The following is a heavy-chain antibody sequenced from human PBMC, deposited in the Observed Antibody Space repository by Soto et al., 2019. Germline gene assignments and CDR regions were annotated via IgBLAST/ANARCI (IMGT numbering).Heavy chain of an antibody. CDR1: GYTFDSFG. CDR2: LSEYNRKT. D-gene: IGHD2-21*01. Sequence: QVQLVQSGPEVRKPGASVKVSCKSSGYTFDSFGMSWVRQAPGQGLEWMGWLSEYNRKTRYAQRLQGRLTIATDTSTSTDYLVLRSLRSDDTAVYYCARDPAWVSKDWFEYWGQGTLVTVSS. J-gene: IGHJ4*02. CDR3: ARDPAWVSKDWFEY. V-gene: IGHV1-18*01.